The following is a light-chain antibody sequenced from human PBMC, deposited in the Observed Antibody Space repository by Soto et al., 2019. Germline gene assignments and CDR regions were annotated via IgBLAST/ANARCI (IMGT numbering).Light chain of an antibody. CDR2: NTS. CDR1: TGSVTSSHF. V-gene: IGLV7-46*01. CDR3: LLAYSGARI. J-gene: IGLJ2*01. Sequence: QAVVTQEPSLTVSPGGTVTLTCGSSTGSVTSSHFPYWIQQEPGQAPRTMICNTSNKQSWTPARFSGSLLGGKAALTLSGAQPEDEAEYYCLLAYSGARIFGGGTKVTVL.